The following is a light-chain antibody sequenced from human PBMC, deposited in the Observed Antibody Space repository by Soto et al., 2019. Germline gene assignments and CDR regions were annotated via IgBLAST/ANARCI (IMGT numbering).Light chain of an antibody. V-gene: IGLV7-43*01. CDR2: NTD. Sequence: QAVVTQEPSLTVSPGGTVTLTCTSRTGAVTSGYYPSWFQQKPGQAPRALIYNTDNKHSWTPARFSGSLLGGKAALTLSGVQPEDEADYYCQVYYGGVLVYGGGTQLTVL. CDR3: QVYYGGVLV. J-gene: IGLJ3*02. CDR1: TGAVTSGYY.